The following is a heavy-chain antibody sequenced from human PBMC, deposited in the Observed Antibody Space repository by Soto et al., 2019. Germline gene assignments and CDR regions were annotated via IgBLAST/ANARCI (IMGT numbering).Heavy chain of an antibody. CDR3: ARAHPYGDYDKTDY. CDR1: GYTFTSYG. D-gene: IGHD4-17*01. CDR2: ISAYNGNT. J-gene: IGHJ4*02. V-gene: IGHV1-18*04. Sequence: ASVKVSCKASGYTFTSYGISWVRQAPGQGLEWMGWISAYNGNTNYAQKLQGRVTMTTDTSTSTAYMELRSLRSDDTAVCYCARAHPYGDYDKTDYWGQGTLVTVSS.